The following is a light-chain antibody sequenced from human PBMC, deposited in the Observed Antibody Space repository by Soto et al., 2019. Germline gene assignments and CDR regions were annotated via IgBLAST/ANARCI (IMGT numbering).Light chain of an antibody. CDR3: AAWDDSLSGPV. Sequence: QAVVTQPPSASGTPGQRFTISCSGSSSNIGSNYVYWYQQLPGTAPKLLIYRNNQRPSGVPDRFSGSKSGTSASLAISGLRSEDEADYYCAAWDDSLSGPVFGGGTKLTVL. CDR1: SSNIGSNY. J-gene: IGLJ2*01. CDR2: RNN. V-gene: IGLV1-47*01.